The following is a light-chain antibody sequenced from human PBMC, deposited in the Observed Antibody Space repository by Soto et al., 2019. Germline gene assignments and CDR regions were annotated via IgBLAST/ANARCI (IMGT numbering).Light chain of an antibody. CDR2: DAS. J-gene: IGKJ5*01. CDR3: QQYENFPS. Sequence: DIQMTQSPSTLSASVGDRVTITCRASQSISSWLAWYQQKPGKAPKLLIYDASSLESGVPSRFSGSGSGTEFTFTISRLQPKDIATYYCQQYENFPSFVQGTRLKVK. CDR1: QSISSW. V-gene: IGKV1-5*01.